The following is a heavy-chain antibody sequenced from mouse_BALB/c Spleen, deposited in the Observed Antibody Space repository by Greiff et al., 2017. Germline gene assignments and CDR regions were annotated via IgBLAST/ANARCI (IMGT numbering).Heavy chain of an antibody. CDR3: ARRGDDGYYGDYFDY. D-gene: IGHD2-3*01. CDR1: GYTFTDYA. J-gene: IGHJ2*01. CDR2: ISTYYGDA. Sequence: QVQLQQSGAELVRPGVSVKISCKGSGYTFTDYAMHWVKQSHAKSLEWIGVISTYYGDASYNQKFKGKATLTVDKSSSTAYMELARLTSEDSAIYYCARRGDDGYYGDYFDYWGQGTTLTVSS. V-gene: IGHV1S137*01.